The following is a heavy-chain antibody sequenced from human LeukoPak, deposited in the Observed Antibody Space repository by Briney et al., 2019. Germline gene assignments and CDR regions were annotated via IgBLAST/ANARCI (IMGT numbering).Heavy chain of an antibody. CDR2: IDWDDDK. J-gene: IGHJ4*02. CDR3: ARTLGIVGATVDFDY. CDR1: GFSLSTSGMC. V-gene: IGHV2-70*13. D-gene: IGHD1-26*01. Sequence: VSGPTLVNPTQTLTLTFTFSGFSLSTSGMCVSWIRQPPGKALEWLALIDWDDDKYYSTSLKTRLTISKDTSKNQVVLTMTNMDPVDTATYYCARTLGIVGATVDFDYWGQGTLVTVSS.